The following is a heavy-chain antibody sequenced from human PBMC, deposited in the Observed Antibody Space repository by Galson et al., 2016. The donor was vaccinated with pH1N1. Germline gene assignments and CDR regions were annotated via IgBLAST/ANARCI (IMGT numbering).Heavy chain of an antibody. D-gene: IGHD5-18*01. Sequence: QSGAEVKKPGESLKISCKGSGYSFTTYWIGWVRQMPGKGLEWMGTIYPGDSDTRYSPSFEGQVTMSADKSINIAYLQWSNRKASDTAIYFCATLSASSYGRAQDYTDVWGKGTTVTGSS. CDR1: GYSFTTYW. J-gene: IGHJ6*03. CDR2: IYPGDSDT. V-gene: IGHV5-51*01. CDR3: ATLSASSYGRAQDYTDV.